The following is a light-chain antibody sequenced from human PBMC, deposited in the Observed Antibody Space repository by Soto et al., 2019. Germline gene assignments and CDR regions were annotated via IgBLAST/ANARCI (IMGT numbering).Light chain of an antibody. V-gene: IGKV1-33*01. J-gene: IGKJ2*01. CDR3: QQYDTLPPA. Sequence: DIQMTQSPSSLSASVGDRVTITCRASQDINNYLIWYQQKPGKAPKLLIYDAFSLQTGVPSRFSGGASGTDFTLTISSLQPEDIATYYCQQYDTLPPAFGQGTRLEI. CDR2: DAF. CDR1: QDINNY.